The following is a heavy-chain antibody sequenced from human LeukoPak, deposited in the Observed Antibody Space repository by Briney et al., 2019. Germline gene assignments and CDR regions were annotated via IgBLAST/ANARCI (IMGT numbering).Heavy chain of an antibody. Sequence: ASVKVSCKASGYTFTGYYMHWVRQAPGQGLEWMGWINPNSGGTNYAQKFQGRVTMTRDTSISTAYMELSRLRSDDTAVYYCARVGRSIVMVTATFNYWGQGTLVTVSS. D-gene: IGHD2-21*02. CDR2: INPNSGGT. V-gene: IGHV1-2*02. CDR3: ARVGRSIVMVTATFNY. CDR1: GYTFTGYY. J-gene: IGHJ4*02.